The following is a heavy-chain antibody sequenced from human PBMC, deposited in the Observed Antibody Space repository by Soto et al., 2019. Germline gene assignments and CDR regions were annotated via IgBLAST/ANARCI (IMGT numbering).Heavy chain of an antibody. CDR3: AKSTAMGKSVSVYYYGMDV. J-gene: IGHJ6*02. D-gene: IGHD5-18*01. CDR1: GFTFSSYG. CDR2: ISYDGSNK. Sequence: QVQLVESGGGVVQPGRSLRLSCAASGFTFSSYGMHWVRQAPGKGLEWVAVISYDGSNKYYADSVKGRFTISRDNSKNTLYLQMNSLKAEDTAVYYCAKSTAMGKSVSVYYYGMDVWGQETTVTVSS. V-gene: IGHV3-30*18.